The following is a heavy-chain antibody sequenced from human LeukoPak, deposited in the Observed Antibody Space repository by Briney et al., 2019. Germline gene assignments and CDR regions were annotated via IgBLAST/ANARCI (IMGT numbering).Heavy chain of an antibody. Sequence: SETLSLTCTVSGGSLSNYFWTWIRQPPGKGLECVGYMYYSDSTTYNPSLKRRVTVSVDTSKNQFSLKLSSVTAADTAVYYCARFPGSAEYRHYYYMEVWGKGTTVTVSS. J-gene: IGHJ6*03. CDR3: ARFPGSAEYRHYYYMEV. D-gene: IGHD2-15*01. CDR1: GGSLSNYF. V-gene: IGHV4-59*01. CDR2: MYYSDST.